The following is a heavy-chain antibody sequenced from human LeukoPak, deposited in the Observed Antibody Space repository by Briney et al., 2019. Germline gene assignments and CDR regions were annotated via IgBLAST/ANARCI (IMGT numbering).Heavy chain of an antibody. V-gene: IGHV4-59*08. CDR2: IYNGVNT. J-gene: IGHJ4*02. D-gene: IGHD6-19*01. Sequence: PSEILSLTCIVSGASTSSRYWSWIRQPPGRALEWIGHIYNGVNTKYNPSLTSRVNISVDTSKNQFSLKLTSLTAADTAIYYCAQTTGWPGFDFWGPGALVTVSS. CDR1: GASTSSRY. CDR3: AQTTGWPGFDF.